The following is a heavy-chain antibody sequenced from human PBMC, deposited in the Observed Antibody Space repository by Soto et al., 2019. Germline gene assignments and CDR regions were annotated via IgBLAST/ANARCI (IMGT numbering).Heavy chain of an antibody. CDR3: ARNCGGDSGGFDP. V-gene: IGHV2-70*01. J-gene: IGHJ5*02. D-gene: IGHD2-21*02. Sequence: VCGLPRSTKEMSVTVIRQPPGKALEWLALIDWDDDKYYSTSLKTRLTISKDTSKNQVVLTMTNMDPVDTATYYCARNCGGDSGGFDPWAEATLVT. CDR2: IDWDDDK. CDR1: GLPRSTKEMS.